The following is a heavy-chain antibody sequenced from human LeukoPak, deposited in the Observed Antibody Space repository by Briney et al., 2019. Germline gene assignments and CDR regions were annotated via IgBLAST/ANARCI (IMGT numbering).Heavy chain of an antibody. D-gene: IGHD1-26*01. CDR2: IYYSGST. V-gene: IGHV4-39*07. Sequence: SETLSLTCTVSRGSISSSTYFWGWLRQSPGKGLEWIGSIYYSGSTYYNPSLKSRATLSVDTSNNQFSLKLSSVTAADTAVYYCVRAVVGATLGYFYYYMDVWGKGTTVTVSS. CDR3: VRAVVGATLGYFYYYMDV. CDR1: RGSISSSTYF. J-gene: IGHJ6*03.